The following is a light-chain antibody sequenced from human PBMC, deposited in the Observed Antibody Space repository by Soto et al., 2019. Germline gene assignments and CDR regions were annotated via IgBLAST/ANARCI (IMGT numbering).Light chain of an antibody. Sequence: EIVMTQSPATLSVSPGERATLSCRASQSVSSNNLAWYQQKPGQAPRLLIYGASTRATDIPARFSGSGSGTEFTLTISSLQSEDFAVYYCQQYNNWPLWTFGRGTKVEIK. V-gene: IGKV3-15*01. CDR2: GAS. J-gene: IGKJ1*01. CDR1: QSVSSN. CDR3: QQYNNWPLWT.